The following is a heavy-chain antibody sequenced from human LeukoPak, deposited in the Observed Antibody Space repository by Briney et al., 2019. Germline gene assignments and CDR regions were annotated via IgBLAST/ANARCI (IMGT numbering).Heavy chain of an antibody. CDR1: GGSISSYY. Sequence: PSETLSLTCTVSGGSISSYYWSWIRQPPGKGLEWIGYIYDSGTTNYNPSLRSRVTMSVDTSKNQLSLRLSSVTAADTAVYYCARDRAHYDSTGYGFYLDYWGQGTLVAVSS. CDR2: IYDSGTT. D-gene: IGHD3-22*01. V-gene: IGHV4-59*01. CDR3: ARDRAHYDSTGYGFYLDY. J-gene: IGHJ4*02.